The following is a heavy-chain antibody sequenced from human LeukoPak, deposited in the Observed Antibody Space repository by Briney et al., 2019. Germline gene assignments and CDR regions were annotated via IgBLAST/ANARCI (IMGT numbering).Heavy chain of an antibody. Sequence: TLSLTCTVSGGSISSGSYYWSWIRQPAGKGLEWIGRIYTSGSTNYNPSLKSRVTISVDTSKNQFSLKLSSVTAADTAVYYCARSGTNDAFDIWGQGTMVTVSS. V-gene: IGHV4-61*02. CDR3: ARSGTNDAFDI. CDR1: GGSISSGSYY. D-gene: IGHD6-25*01. CDR2: IYTSGST. J-gene: IGHJ3*02.